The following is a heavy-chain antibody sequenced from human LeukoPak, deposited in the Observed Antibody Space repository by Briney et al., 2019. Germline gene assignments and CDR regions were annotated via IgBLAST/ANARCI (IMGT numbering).Heavy chain of an antibody. V-gene: IGHV4-39*02. CDR1: GGSISGGCCY. CDR3: ARERAGYYVSSGYPDY. D-gene: IGHD3-22*01. Sequence: SETLSLTCTVSGGSISGGCCYWGWIRQTPGKDLEWIGSTSYSGSTHYNPSFKNRATESVDPSKNLLFLNLSSVTAADTAVYYCARERAGYYVSSGYPDYWGQGTLVTVSS. J-gene: IGHJ4*02. CDR2: TSYSGST.